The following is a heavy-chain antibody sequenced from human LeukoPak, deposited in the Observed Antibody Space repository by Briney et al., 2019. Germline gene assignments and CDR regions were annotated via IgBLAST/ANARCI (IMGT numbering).Heavy chain of an antibody. CDR3: AKREANREFDY. J-gene: IGHJ4*02. Sequence: GGSLRLSCAASGFTFSSYAMSWVRQAPGKGLEWVSAISGSGGSTYYADSVKGRFTVSRDNSKNTLYLQLNSLRAEDTAVYYCAKREANREFDYWGQGTLVTVSS. CDR2: ISGSGGST. CDR1: GFTFSSYA. V-gene: IGHV3-23*01.